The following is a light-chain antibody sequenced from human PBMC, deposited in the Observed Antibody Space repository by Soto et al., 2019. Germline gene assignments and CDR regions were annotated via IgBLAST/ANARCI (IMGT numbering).Light chain of an antibody. J-gene: IGKJ1*01. V-gene: IGKV3-20*01. CDR3: QQYGSSPT. CDR1: QSVSSTY. Sequence: IALTLSLGTLSLYPGERATLSCRASQSVSSTYLAWYQQKPGQAPRLLTYGASSRATGIPDRFSGRGSGTDFTLTISRLEPEDFAVYYCQQYGSSPTFGQGTKVDI. CDR2: GAS.